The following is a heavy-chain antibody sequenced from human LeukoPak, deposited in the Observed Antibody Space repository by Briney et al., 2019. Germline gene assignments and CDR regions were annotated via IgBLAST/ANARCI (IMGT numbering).Heavy chain of an antibody. Sequence: GGSLRLSCAASGFTFSSYAMSWVRQAPGKGLEWVSAISGSGGSTYYADSVKGRFTISRDNSKNTLYLQMNSLRAEDTAVYYCAKARYSSSWYEIDYWGQGTLVTVSS. CDR3: AKARYSSSWYEIDY. J-gene: IGHJ4*02. CDR1: GFTFSSYA. V-gene: IGHV3-23*01. D-gene: IGHD6-13*01. CDR2: ISGSGGST.